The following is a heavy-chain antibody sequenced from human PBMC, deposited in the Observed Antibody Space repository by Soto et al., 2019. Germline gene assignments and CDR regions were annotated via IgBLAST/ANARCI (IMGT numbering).Heavy chain of an antibody. J-gene: IGHJ4*02. CDR1: GGTVASSHW. Sequence: SETLSLTCGVSGGTVASSHWWSWVRQSPGRGLEWIGNVYHTGDTNFNPSLQSRVTFSVDKSNNQFSLRLTSVTAVDTAVYFCALRKTGSYFDYWGQGILVTVSS. CDR3: ALRKTGSYFDY. V-gene: IGHV4-4*02. D-gene: IGHD1-26*01. CDR2: VYHTGDT.